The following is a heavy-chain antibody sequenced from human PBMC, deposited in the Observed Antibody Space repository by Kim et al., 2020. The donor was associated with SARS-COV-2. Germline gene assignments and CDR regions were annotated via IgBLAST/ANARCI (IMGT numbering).Heavy chain of an antibody. V-gene: IGHV3-15*01. CDR3: TTAPFYSSSSLINDY. Sequence: GGSLRLSCAASGFTFSNAWMSWVRQAPGKGLEWVGRIKSKTGGGTTDYAAPVKGRFTISRDDSKNTLYLQMNSLKTEDTAVYYCTTAPFYSSSSLINDYWGQGTLVTVSS. CDR2: IKSKTGGGTT. J-gene: IGHJ4*02. D-gene: IGHD6-13*01. CDR1: GFTFSNAW.